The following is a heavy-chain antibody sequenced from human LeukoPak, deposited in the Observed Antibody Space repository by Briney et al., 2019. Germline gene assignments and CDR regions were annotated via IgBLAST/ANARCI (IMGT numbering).Heavy chain of an antibody. J-gene: IGHJ6*04. Sequence: PGGSLRLSCAASGFTFSSYEMNWVRQAPGKGLEWVSYISSSGSTIYYADSVKGRFTISRDNAKNSLYLQMNSLRADDTAVYYCAELGITMIGGVWGKGTTVTIFS. V-gene: IGHV3-48*03. D-gene: IGHD3-10*02. CDR1: GFTFSSYE. CDR2: ISSSGSTI. CDR3: AELGITMIGGV.